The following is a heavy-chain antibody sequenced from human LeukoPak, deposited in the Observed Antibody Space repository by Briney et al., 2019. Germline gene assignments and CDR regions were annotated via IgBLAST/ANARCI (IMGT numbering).Heavy chain of an antibody. CDR2: IKQDGSEK. D-gene: IGHD3-16*01. V-gene: IGHV3-7*01. Sequence: GGSLRLSCAASGFTFSSYWMSWVRQAPGKGLEWVANIKQDGSEKYSVDSVKGRFTISRDNAKNSLYMQMNSLRAEDTAVYYCARVMSASVWRSYGSYYHYYMDIWGKGATVTVSS. CDR1: GFTFSSYW. J-gene: IGHJ6*03. CDR3: ARVMSASVWRSYGSYYHYYMDI.